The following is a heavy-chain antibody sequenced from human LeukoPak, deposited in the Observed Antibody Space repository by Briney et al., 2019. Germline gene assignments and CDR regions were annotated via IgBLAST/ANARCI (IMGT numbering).Heavy chain of an antibody. CDR2: IFQSGSP. V-gene: IGHV4-30-2*01. Sequence: PSETLSLTCAVSGGPISSGGYSWAWLRQPPGKGLEWIGYIFQSGSPSYNPSLRSRVTISVDTSRNQFSLKLNSVTAADTAMYYCARDRAGLGLPDFWGPGTMVTVSS. D-gene: IGHD1-26*01. J-gene: IGHJ3*01. CDR3: ARDRAGLGLPDF. CDR1: GGPISSGGYS.